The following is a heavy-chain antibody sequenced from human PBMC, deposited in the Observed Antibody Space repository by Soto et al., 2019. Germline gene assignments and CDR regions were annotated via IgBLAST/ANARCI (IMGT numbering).Heavy chain of an antibody. Sequence: ASVKASCKASGYTFTSYAIHWVRQAPGQRLEWMGWINAGNGNTKYSQKFQGRVTITRDTSASTAYMELSSLRSEDTAVYYCASDPSYYGMNVWGQGTTVTVSS. J-gene: IGHJ6*02. CDR1: GYTFTSYA. V-gene: IGHV1-3*01. CDR3: ASDPSYYGMNV. CDR2: INAGNGNT.